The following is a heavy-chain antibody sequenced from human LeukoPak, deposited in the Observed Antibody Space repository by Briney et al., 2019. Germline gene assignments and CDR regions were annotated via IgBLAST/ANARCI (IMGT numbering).Heavy chain of an antibody. V-gene: IGHV3-23*01. J-gene: IGHJ4*02. Sequence: GGSLRLSCAASGFTFSSYTMSWVCQAPGKGLEWVSTISGSGDSTYYADSVKGRFTISRDNSKNTLYLQMNSLRADDTAVYYCAKDRSSRWYHYFDYWGQGTLVTVSS. CDR2: ISGSGDST. CDR1: GFTFSSYT. CDR3: AKDRSSRWYHYFDY. D-gene: IGHD6-13*01.